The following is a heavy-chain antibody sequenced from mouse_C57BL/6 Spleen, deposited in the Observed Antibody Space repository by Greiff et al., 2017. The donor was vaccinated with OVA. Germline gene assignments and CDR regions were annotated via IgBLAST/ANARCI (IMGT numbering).Heavy chain of an antibody. CDR3: ARDTTVVAPYAMDY. CDR1: GFTFSSYA. Sequence: EVQGVESGGGLVKPGGSLKLSCAASGFTFSSYAMSWVRQTPEKRLEWVATISDGGSYTYYPDNVKGRFTISRDNAKNNLYLQMSHLKSEDTAMYYCARDTTVVAPYAMDYWGQGTSVTVSS. V-gene: IGHV5-4*01. D-gene: IGHD1-1*01. J-gene: IGHJ4*01. CDR2: ISDGGSYT.